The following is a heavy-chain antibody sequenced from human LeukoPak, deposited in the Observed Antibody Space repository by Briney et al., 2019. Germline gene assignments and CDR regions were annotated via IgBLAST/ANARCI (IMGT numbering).Heavy chain of an antibody. J-gene: IGHJ4*02. V-gene: IGHV4-59*12. D-gene: IGHD4-17*01. CDR3: ARDGSSGSTVTDY. CDR1: GGSISSYY. CDR2: IYYSGST. Sequence: TSETLSLTCTVSGGSISSYYWSWIRQPPGKGLEWIGYIYYSGSTNYNPSLKSRVTISVDTSKNQFSLKLSSVTAADTAVYYCARDGSSGSTVTDYWGQGTLVTVSS.